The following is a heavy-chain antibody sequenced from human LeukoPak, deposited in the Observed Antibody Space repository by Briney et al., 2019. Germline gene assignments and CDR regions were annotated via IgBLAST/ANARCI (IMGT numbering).Heavy chain of an antibody. CDR1: RFTFSSHW. CDR3: ARAPAAARPYYFDY. V-gene: IGHV3-7*01. J-gene: IGHJ4*02. D-gene: IGHD6-6*01. Sequence: PGGALRLSCAASRFTFSSHWMSWVRQAPGKGLECVAKIKQDGSEKYYVDSVNGRFTISRDNAKNSLYLQINSLRPEDTAVYYCARAPAAARPYYFDYWGQGTLVTVSS. CDR2: IKQDGSEK.